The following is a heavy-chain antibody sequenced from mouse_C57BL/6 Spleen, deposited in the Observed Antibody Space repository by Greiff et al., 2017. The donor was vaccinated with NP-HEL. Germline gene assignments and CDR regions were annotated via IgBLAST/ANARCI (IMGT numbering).Heavy chain of an antibody. Sequence: QVHVKQSGAELVKAGASVKMSCKASGYTFTSYWMHWVKQRLGQGLEWFAETNPTNGRTYYNEKFKSKTTLTVDKSSSTAYMLLSGPTCEDSAVYYCARIKKIVATYVDYWGQGTTLTVSS. V-gene: IGHV1S81*02. CDR2: TNPTNGRT. CDR1: GYTFTSYW. D-gene: IGHD1-1*01. J-gene: IGHJ2*01. CDR3: ARIKKIVATYVDY.